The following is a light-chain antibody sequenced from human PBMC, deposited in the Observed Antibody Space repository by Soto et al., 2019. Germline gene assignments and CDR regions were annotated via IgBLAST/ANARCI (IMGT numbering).Light chain of an antibody. J-gene: IGLJ2*01. V-gene: IGLV4-69*01. CDR3: QTWGTGINEI. CDR1: SGRYTYI. Sequence: QPVLTQSPSASASLGASVKLTCTLSSGRYTYIIAWHQQQPGRGPRYLLSLDSDGRHNKGAGIPDRFSGSSSGAERYLTISSLQSEDEADYYCQTWGTGINEIFGGGTKLTVL. CDR2: LDSDGRH.